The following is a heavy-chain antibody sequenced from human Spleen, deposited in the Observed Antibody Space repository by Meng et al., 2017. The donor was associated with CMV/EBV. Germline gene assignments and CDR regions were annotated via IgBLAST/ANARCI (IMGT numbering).Heavy chain of an antibody. CDR2: INHSGTT. V-gene: IGHV4-34*01. J-gene: IGHJ6*02. D-gene: IGHD3-10*01. CDR3: ARVRGSGPSYDYYYYYGMDV. Sequence: SETLSLTCGVYGGSFSGYYWSWLRQPPGKGLEWIGEINHSGTTKYNPSLNSRVTISVDTSKKHFSLKLKSVTAADTAVYYCARVRGSGPSYDYYYYYGMDVWGQGTTVTVSS. CDR1: GGSFSGYY.